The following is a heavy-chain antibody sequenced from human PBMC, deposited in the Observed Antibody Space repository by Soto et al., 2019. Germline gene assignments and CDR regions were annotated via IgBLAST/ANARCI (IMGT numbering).Heavy chain of an antibody. CDR1: GYTFTTYG. D-gene: IGHD3-16*01. V-gene: IGHV1-18*01. Sequence: QVQLVQSGGEVKKPGASVKVSCKTSGYTFTTYGISWVRQAPGQGLEWVGWISAYSGKTHYAQKFQGKATMTTDTSTNTASLELRSLRSDDPAVYYCARDPYLGDHQYWGQGTLVTVSS. CDR3: ARDPYLGDHQY. CDR2: ISAYSGKT. J-gene: IGHJ4*02.